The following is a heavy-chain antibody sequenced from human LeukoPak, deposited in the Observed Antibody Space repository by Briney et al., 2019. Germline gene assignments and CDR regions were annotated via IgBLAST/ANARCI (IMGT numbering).Heavy chain of an antibody. J-gene: IGHJ6*02. D-gene: IGHD2-8*01. CDR3: ARDVDCTNGVCYGMDV. V-gene: IGHV3-23*01. CDR2: ISGSGGST. Sequence: PGGSLRLSCAASGFTFSSYAMSWVRQAPGKGLEWVSAISGSGGSTYYADSVKGRFTISRDNSKNTLYLQMNSLRAEDTAVYYCARDVDCTNGVCYGMDVWGQGTTVTVSS. CDR1: GFTFSSYA.